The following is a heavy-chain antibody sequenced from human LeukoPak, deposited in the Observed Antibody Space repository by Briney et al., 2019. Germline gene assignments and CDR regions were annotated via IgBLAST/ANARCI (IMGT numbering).Heavy chain of an antibody. CDR3: ANPGYCSSTSCYKDAFDI. D-gene: IGHD2-2*02. CDR2: IIPILGIA. J-gene: IGHJ3*02. CDR1: GFTFSSYA. V-gene: IGHV1-69*04. Sequence: PGGSLRLSCAASGFTFSSYAISWVRQAPGQGLEWMGRIIPILGIANYAQKFQGRVTITADKSTSTAYMELSSLRSEDTAVYYCANPGYCSSTSCYKDAFDIWGQGTMVTVSS.